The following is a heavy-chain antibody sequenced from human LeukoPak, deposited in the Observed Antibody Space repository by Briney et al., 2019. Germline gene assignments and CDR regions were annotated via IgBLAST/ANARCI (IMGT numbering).Heavy chain of an antibody. CDR3: AKDKDPWKSTSISDFDY. D-gene: IGHD1-1*01. CDR2: IWYDGSNK. J-gene: IGHJ4*02. Sequence: PGGSLRLSCAASGFTFSSYAMSWVRQAPGKGLEWVAVIWYDGSNKYYADSVKGRFTISRDSSKNTLYLQMNSLRAEDTAVYFCAKDKDPWKSTSISDFDYWGQGTLVTVSS. V-gene: IGHV3-30*02. CDR1: GFTFSSYA.